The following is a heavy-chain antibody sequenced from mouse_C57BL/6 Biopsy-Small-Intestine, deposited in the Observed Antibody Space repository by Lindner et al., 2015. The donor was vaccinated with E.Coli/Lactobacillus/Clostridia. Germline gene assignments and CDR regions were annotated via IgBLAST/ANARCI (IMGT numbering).Heavy chain of an antibody. CDR2: VSTYNGNT. V-gene: IGHV1-4*01. CDR3: ARAPSLYSASYPVDY. D-gene: IGHD2-12*01. Sequence: SVKVSCKASGYIFSRYAFTWVRQAPGQGLEWMGWVSTYNGNTYYAQNFQGRVTMTTDTSTSTAYMDLRSLRSDDTAVYYCARAPSLYSASYPVDYWGQGTLVTVSS. CDR1: GYIFSRYA. J-gene: IGHJ4*01.